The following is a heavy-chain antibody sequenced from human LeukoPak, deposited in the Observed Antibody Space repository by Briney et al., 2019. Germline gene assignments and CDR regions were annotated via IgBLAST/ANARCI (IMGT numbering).Heavy chain of an antibody. V-gene: IGHV3-23*01. CDR2: ISGSGGST. D-gene: IGHD3-10*01. CDR1: GFTFSSYV. J-gene: IGHJ3*02. CDR3: ARARPQPYYGSNAFDI. Sequence: PGGSLRLSCAASGFTFSSYVMSWVRQAPGKGLEWVSAISGSGGSTYYPDSVKGRFTISRDNSKNTLFLQMNSLRAEDTAVYYCARARPQPYYGSNAFDIWGQGTMVTVSS.